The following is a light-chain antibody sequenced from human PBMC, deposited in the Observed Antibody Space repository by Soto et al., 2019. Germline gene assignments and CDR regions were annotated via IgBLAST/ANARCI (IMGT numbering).Light chain of an antibody. CDR2: EHN. CDR1: SGSIASNY. Sequence: NFMLTQPHSVSESPGKTVTISCTGSSGSIASNYVQWYQQRPGGAPTTVIYEHNRRSSGVPDRFSGSIDSSSNSASLTISGLKTEDEADYYCQSYDSTNQVFGGGTKLTVL. V-gene: IGLV6-57*02. J-gene: IGLJ3*02. CDR3: QSYDSTNQV.